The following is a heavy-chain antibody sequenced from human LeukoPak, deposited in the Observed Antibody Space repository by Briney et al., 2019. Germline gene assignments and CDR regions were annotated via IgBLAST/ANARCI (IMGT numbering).Heavy chain of an antibody. CDR3: ARDGSVGYDSDAFDI. CDR2: ISYDGSNK. V-gene: IGHV3-30*04. J-gene: IGHJ3*02. D-gene: IGHD5-12*01. CDR1: GFTFSTYA. Sequence: PGWSLRLSCAASGFTFSTYAMHWVRQAPGKGLEGVALISYDGSNKYYADSVKGRFTISRDNSKNTLYLQMNSLRPEYTAVYFCARDGSVGYDSDAFDIWGQGTMVTVSS.